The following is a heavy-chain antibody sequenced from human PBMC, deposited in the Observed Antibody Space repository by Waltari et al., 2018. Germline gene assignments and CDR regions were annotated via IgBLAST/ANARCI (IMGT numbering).Heavy chain of an antibody. J-gene: IGHJ1*01. Sequence: DVQLVESGGGLVKSGGSLRLSCASSGVTLSTFNMNWVRQPPGKGLEWVSTISRSGNYIYCEDSVKGRFTISRDNAKNSLFLHMNSLRGDDTAVYFCAGDGSSSAFHSWGQGTLVTVSS. CDR1: GVTLSTFN. CDR3: AGDGSSSAFHS. D-gene: IGHD6-19*01. CDR2: ISRSGNYI. V-gene: IGHV3-21*02.